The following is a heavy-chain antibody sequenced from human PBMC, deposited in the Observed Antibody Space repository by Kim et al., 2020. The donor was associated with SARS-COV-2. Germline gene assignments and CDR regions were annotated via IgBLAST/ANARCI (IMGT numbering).Heavy chain of an antibody. Sequence: SETLSLTCTVSGGSISSYYWSWIRQPPGKGLEWIGYIYYSGSTNYNPSLKSRVTISVDTSKNQFSLKLSSVTAADTAMYYCARLGAGFWSGYSEYYYGMDVWGQGTTVTVSS. V-gene: IGHV4-59*08. D-gene: IGHD3-3*01. CDR3: ARLGAGFWSGYSEYYYGMDV. CDR1: GGSISSYY. J-gene: IGHJ6*02. CDR2: IYYSGST.